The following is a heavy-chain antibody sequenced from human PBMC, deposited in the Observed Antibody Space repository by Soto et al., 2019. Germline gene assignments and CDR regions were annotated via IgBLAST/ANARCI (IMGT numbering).Heavy chain of an antibody. CDR2: IYYSGST. Sequence: PSETLSLTCTVSGGSISSYYWSWIRQPPGKGLEWIGYIYYSGSTNYNPSLKSRVTISVDTSKNQLSLKLSSVTAADTAVYYCAREPYSSSSWSNAFDIWGQGTMVTVSS. V-gene: IGHV4-59*01. D-gene: IGHD6-6*01. J-gene: IGHJ3*02. CDR1: GGSISSYY. CDR3: AREPYSSSSWSNAFDI.